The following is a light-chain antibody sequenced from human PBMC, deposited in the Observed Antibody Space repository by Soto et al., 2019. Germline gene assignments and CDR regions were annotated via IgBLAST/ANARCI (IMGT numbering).Light chain of an antibody. CDR2: DVS. Sequence: QSVLSQPRAVSGSPGQSVTISCTGTNSDVGGYNYVSWYQQHPGKAPKLIIYDVSKRPSGVPDRFSGSKSGNTASLTISGLQAEDEADYYCCSYAGSSTYVFGTGTKVTVL. CDR1: NSDVGGYNY. J-gene: IGLJ1*01. V-gene: IGLV2-11*01. CDR3: CSYAGSSTYV.